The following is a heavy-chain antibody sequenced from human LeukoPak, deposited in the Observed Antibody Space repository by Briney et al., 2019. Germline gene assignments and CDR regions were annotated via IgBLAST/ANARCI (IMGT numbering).Heavy chain of an antibody. CDR2: IDPSDSYT. Sequence: GESLKISCKGSGYSFTAYWISWVRQMPGKGLEWRGRIDPSDSYTSYSPSFQGHVTLSADKSISTAYLQWSSLQASDTAMYYCARHSVAGYDTSGYYGSFDYWGQGTLVTVS. CDR1: GYSFTAYW. D-gene: IGHD3-22*01. CDR3: ARHSVAGYDTSGYYGSFDY. V-gene: IGHV5-10-1*01. J-gene: IGHJ4*02.